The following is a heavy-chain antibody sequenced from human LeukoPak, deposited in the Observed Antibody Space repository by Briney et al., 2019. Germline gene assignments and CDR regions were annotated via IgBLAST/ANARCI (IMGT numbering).Heavy chain of an antibody. Sequence: PTGGSLRLSCAASGFTFSNYEMNWVRQAPGKGLEWVAVISYDGSNKYYADSVKGRFTISRDNSKNTLYLQMNSLRAEGTAVYYCARDFSVHYNGPFDYWGQGTLVTVSS. CDR3: ARDFSVHYNGPFDY. V-gene: IGHV3-30*04. J-gene: IGHJ4*02. D-gene: IGHD3-10*01. CDR2: ISYDGSNK. CDR1: GFTFSNYE.